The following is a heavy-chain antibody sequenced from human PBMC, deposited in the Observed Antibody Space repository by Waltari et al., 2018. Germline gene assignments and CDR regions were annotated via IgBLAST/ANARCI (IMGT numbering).Heavy chain of an antibody. CDR1: GGSISSSSYY. Sequence: QLQLQESGPGLVKPSETLSLTCTVSGGSISSSSYYWGWIRQPPGKGLEWIGSINYGVRTYYNPSLKRRGTRSVDTSKNKFSLKLSSVTAADTAVYYCAREAEYCSCWYSAQENWFDLWGQGTLVTVSS. CDR3: AREAEYCSCWYSAQENWFDL. D-gene: IGHD6-13*01. J-gene: IGHJ5*02. V-gene: IGHV4-39*07. CDR2: INYGVRT.